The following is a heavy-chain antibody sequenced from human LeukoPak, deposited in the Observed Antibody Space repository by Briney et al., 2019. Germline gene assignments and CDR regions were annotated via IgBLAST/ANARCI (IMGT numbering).Heavy chain of an antibody. Sequence: SETLSLTCTVSGGSISSYYWSWIRQPPGKGLEWIGYMFYSGSTNYNPSLKSRVTISVDTSKNQVSLKLSSVTAADTAVYYCARHGSVWFPIDHWGQGALVTVSP. CDR2: MFYSGST. V-gene: IGHV4-59*08. D-gene: IGHD6-19*01. CDR1: GGSISSYY. J-gene: IGHJ4*02. CDR3: ARHGSVWFPIDH.